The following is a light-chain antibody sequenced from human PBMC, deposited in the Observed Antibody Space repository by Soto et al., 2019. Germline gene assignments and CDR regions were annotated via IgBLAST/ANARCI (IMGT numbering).Light chain of an antibody. Sequence: QSALTQPASVSGSPGQSITISCTGTSSDVGGYNYVSWYQQHPGKAPKLMIYDVSNRPSGVSNRFSGSKSGHTASLTISGLQAEDEDDYYCSSFISPVIFGTGTNLTVL. CDR3: SSFISPVI. J-gene: IGLJ1*01. V-gene: IGLV2-14*01. CDR1: SSDVGGYNY. CDR2: DVS.